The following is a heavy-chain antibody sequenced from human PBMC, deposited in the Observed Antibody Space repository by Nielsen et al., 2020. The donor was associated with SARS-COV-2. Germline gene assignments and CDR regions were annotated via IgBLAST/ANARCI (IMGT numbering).Heavy chain of an antibody. CDR2: IKSKTDGGPT. Sequence: GGSLRLSCAASGFTFSNAWMSWVRQAPGKGLEWVGRIKSKTDGGPTDYAAPVKGRFTISRDDSKNTPYLQMNSLKTEDPAVYYCTLGAYYYDSSGYSNDAFDIWGQGTMVTVSS. J-gene: IGHJ3*02. V-gene: IGHV3-15*01. D-gene: IGHD3-22*01. CDR1: GFTFSNAW. CDR3: TLGAYYYDSSGYSNDAFDI.